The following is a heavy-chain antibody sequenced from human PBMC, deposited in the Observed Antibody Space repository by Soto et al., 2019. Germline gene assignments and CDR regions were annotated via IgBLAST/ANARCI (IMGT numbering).Heavy chain of an antibody. CDR3: ARDRSGYGYYYYSYGIDV. D-gene: IGHD5-12*01. CDR1: GDSVSSNSAA. V-gene: IGHV6-1*01. Sequence: SQTLSLTCAISGDSVSSNSAAWNWIRQSPSRGLEWLGRTYYRSKWYNDYAVSVKSRITINPDTSKNQFSMHLNSVTPEDTAVYYCARDRSGYGYYYYSYGIDVWGQGTTVTVSS. J-gene: IGHJ6*02. CDR2: TYYRSKWYN.